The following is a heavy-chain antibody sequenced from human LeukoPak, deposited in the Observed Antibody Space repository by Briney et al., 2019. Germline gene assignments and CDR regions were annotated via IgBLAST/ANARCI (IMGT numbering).Heavy chain of an antibody. V-gene: IGHV4-31*03. CDR1: GGSISSGDYY. D-gene: IGHD4-17*01. Sequence: SETLSLTCTVSGGSISSGDYYWSWIRQHPGKALEWIGSIYYSGRTYYNPSLKSRVTISVDTSKNQFSLKLSSVTAADTAVYYCARDLDYGTFDYWGQGTLVTVSS. CDR3: ARDLDYGTFDY. CDR2: IYYSGRT. J-gene: IGHJ4*02.